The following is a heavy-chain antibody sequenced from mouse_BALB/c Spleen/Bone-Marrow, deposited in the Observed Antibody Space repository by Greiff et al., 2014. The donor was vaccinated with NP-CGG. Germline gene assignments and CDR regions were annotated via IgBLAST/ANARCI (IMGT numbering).Heavy chain of an antibody. D-gene: IGHD1-1*01. Sequence: EVQLQQSRMALFDRKTSVKLSCTASGFNIKDTYMHWVKQRPEQGLEWIGRIDPANGNTKYDPKFQGKAPITADTSNNTAYLQRSSRTAEDMAGYYCARYYCGSSRFDDWGQGNTLPGSP. CDR2: IDPANGNT. V-gene: IGHV14-3*02. CDR3: ARYYCGSSRFDD. CDR1: GFNIKDTY. J-gene: IGHJ2*01.